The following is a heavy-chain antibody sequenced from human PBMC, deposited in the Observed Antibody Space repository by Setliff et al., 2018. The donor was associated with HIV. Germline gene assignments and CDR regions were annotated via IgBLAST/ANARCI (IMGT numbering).Heavy chain of an antibody. CDR2: MYYTGST. J-gene: IGHJ4*02. CDR3: ARTYCDGGSCYIFDS. CDR1: GGPINVYY. V-gene: IGHV4-59*01. Sequence: LSLTCTVSGGPINVYYWSWIRQPPGKGLEWIGYMYYTGSTNYNSSLKSRVTISGDTSKNQFSLRLSSVTAADTAVYYCARTYCDGGSCYIFDSWGQGILVTVSS. D-gene: IGHD2-15*01.